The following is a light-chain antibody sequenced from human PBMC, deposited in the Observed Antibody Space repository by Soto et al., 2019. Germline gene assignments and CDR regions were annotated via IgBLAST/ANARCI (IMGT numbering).Light chain of an antibody. CDR2: EVS. J-gene: IGLJ3*02. CDR1: SSDVGGYKY. V-gene: IGLV2-14*01. CDR3: NSYTSSSSLV. Sequence: QSVLTQPASVSGSPGQSITISCTGTSSDVGGYKYVSWYQQHPGKAPKLIIYEVSNRPSGISNRFSGSKSGNTASLTISGLQAEDEADYYCNSYTSSSSLVFGGGTKVTVL.